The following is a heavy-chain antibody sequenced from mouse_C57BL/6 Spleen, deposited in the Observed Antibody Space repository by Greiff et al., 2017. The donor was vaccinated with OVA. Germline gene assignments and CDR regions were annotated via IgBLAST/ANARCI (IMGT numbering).Heavy chain of an antibody. J-gene: IGHJ4*01. V-gene: IGHV1-82*01. CDR2: IYPGDGDT. CDR3: ARSHPYYAMDY. Sequence: QVQLQQSGPELVKPGASVKISCKASGYAFSSSWMNWVKQRPGKGLEWIGRIYPGDGDTNYNGKFKGKATLTADKSSSTAYMQLSSLTSEDSAVYFCARSHPYYAMDYWGQGTSVTVSS. CDR1: GYAFSSSW.